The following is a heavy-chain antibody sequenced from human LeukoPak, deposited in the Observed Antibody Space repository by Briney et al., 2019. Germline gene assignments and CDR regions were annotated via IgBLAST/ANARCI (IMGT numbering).Heavy chain of an antibody. V-gene: IGHV3-74*01. J-gene: IGHJ4*02. CDR2: INGDGTHT. D-gene: IGHD3-10*01. CDR1: GFTFSTYW. CDR3: AGWISMARPGDY. Sequence: PGGSLRLSCAASGFTFSTYWMHWVRQAPGKGLVWVSRINGDGTHTTYADSVKGRFTISRDNARNTLWLQMNSLRAEDTAVYYCAGWISMARPGDYWGQGTLVTVSS.